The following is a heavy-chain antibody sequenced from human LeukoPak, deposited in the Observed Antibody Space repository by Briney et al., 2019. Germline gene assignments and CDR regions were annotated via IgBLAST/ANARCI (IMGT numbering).Heavy chain of an antibody. Sequence: GASVKVSCKASGYTFTRYGISWARQAPGLWLELMGWISAYNGNTNYAQKLQGRVTMTTDTSTSTAYMELRSLRSDDTAVYYCASSPTLKIDDAFDIWGQGTMVTVSS. V-gene: IGHV1-18*01. CDR3: ASSPTLKIDDAFDI. CDR2: ISAYNGNT. CDR1: GYTFTRYG. J-gene: IGHJ3*02.